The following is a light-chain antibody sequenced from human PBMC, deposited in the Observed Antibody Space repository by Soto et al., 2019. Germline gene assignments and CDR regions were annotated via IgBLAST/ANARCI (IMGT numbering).Light chain of an antibody. V-gene: IGKV1-39*01. Sequence: DFRMTRSPSTLSASVGDRVTITCRASQSISSYLNWYQQKPGKAPKLLIYAASSLQSGVPSRFSGSGSGTDFTLTISSLQPEDFATYYCQQSYSIPSITFGQGTRLEIK. CDR1: QSISSY. CDR3: QQSYSIPSIT. J-gene: IGKJ5*01. CDR2: AAS.